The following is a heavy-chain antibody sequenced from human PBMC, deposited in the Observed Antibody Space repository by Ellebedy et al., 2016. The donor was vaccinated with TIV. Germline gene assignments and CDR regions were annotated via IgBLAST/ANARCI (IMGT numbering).Heavy chain of an antibody. D-gene: IGHD4-17*01. CDR2: IYYRGRT. V-gene: IGHV4-31*03. CDR1: GASIDSGGYY. CDR3: ARDANDYGIDAFDI. Sequence: SKTLSLTCRVSGASIDSGGYYWNWIRHHPGKGLEWIGYIYYRGRTEYNPSLKSRVSMSVDPSKTQFSLRLTSVTAADTAVYFCARDANDYGIDAFDIWGHGTMVTVSA. J-gene: IGHJ3*02.